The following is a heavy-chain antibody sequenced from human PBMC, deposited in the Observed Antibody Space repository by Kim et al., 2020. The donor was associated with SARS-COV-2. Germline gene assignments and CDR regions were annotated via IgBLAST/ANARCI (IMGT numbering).Heavy chain of an antibody. D-gene: IGHD6-13*01. J-gene: IGHJ6*02. CDR2: MNPNSGNT. Sequence: ASVKVSCKASGYTFTSYDINWVRQATGQGLEWMGWMNPNSGNTGYAQKFQGRVTMTRNTSISTAYMELSSLRSEDTAVYYCARGLGGSSSWRAYYYYGMDVWGQGTTVTVSS. V-gene: IGHV1-8*01. CDR3: ARGLGGSSSWRAYYYYGMDV. CDR1: GYTFTSYD.